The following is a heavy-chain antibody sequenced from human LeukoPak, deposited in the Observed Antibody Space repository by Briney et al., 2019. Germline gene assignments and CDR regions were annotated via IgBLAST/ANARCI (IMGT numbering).Heavy chain of an antibody. CDR2: ISSSSSYI. D-gene: IGHD6-19*01. Sequence: GGSLRLSCAASGFTFSSYSMNWVRQAPGKGREWVSSISSSSSYIYYADSVKGRFTISRGNAKNSLYLQMNSLRAEDTAVYYCARDVIAVAGTSWGQGTLVTVSS. CDR3: ARDVIAVAGTS. V-gene: IGHV3-21*01. J-gene: IGHJ4*02. CDR1: GFTFSSYS.